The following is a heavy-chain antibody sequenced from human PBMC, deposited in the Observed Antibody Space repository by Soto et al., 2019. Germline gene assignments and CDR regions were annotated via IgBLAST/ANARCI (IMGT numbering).Heavy chain of an antibody. CDR1: GRSMISYY. Sequence: QLQESGPGLVQPSETLSLTCNVSGRSMISYYWSWIRQPAGKGLEWIGRIYTGGNTNYNPSLKSRVTMSVDTSKSQFSLSLTSVTAADTAVYYCAREGDDRHFFIDSWGQGTLVTVSS. J-gene: IGHJ4*02. D-gene: IGHD3-3*02. CDR3: AREGDDRHFFIDS. V-gene: IGHV4-4*07. CDR2: IYTGGNT.